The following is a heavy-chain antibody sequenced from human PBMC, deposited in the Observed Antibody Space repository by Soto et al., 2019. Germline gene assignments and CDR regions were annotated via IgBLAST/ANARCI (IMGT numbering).Heavy chain of an antibody. J-gene: IGHJ5*02. CDR1: GGSISSYY. CDR2: IYYSGST. CDR3: ARCYNIQEDWFDP. D-gene: IGHD2-15*01. Sequence: PSETLSLTCTVSGGSISSYYWSWIRQPPGKGLEWIGYIYYSGSTNYNPSLKSRVTISVDTSKNQFSLKLSSVTAADTAVYYCARCYNIQEDWFDPWGQGTLVTVSS. V-gene: IGHV4-59*01.